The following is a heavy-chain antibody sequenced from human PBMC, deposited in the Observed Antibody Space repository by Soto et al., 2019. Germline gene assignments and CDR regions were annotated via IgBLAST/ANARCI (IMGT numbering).Heavy chain of an antibody. D-gene: IGHD3-9*01. CDR3: ARVRSDWSDYLPFDY. J-gene: IGHJ4*02. Sequence: ASVKVSCKASGYTFTSYYMHWVRQAPGQGLEWMGIINPSGGSTSYAQKFQGRVTMTRDTSTSTVYMELSSLRSEDTAVYYCARVRSDWSDYLPFDYWGQGTLVTVSS. CDR1: GYTFTSYY. CDR2: INPSGGST. V-gene: IGHV1-46*03.